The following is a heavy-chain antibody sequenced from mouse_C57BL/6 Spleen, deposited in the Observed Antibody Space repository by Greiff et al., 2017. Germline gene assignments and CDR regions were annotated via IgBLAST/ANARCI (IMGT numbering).Heavy chain of an antibody. J-gene: IGHJ2*01. V-gene: IGHV1-82*01. D-gene: IGHD1-1*01. CDR2: IYPGDGDT. CDR3: AIITTVVCDY. CDR1: GYAFSSSW. Sequence: QVQLQQSGPELVKPGASVKISCKASGYAFSSSWMNWVKQRPGKGLEWIGRIYPGDGDTNYNGKFKGKATLTADKSSSTAYMQLSSLTSEDSAVYFCAIITTVVCDYWGQGTTRTVSS.